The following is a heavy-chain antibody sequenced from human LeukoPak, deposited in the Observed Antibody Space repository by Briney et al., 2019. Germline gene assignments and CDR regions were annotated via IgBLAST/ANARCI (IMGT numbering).Heavy chain of an antibody. CDR1: GFTFSSYA. CDR3: ARGAPLDY. J-gene: IGHJ4*02. D-gene: IGHD3-16*01. Sequence: GGSLRLSCAASGFTFSSYAMSWVRQAPGKGLEWISYISSSGSTIYYTDSVKGRFTISRDNGNNSLYLQMNSLRVEDTAVYYCARGAPLDYWGQGTLVTVSS. V-gene: IGHV3-48*01. CDR2: ISSSGSTI.